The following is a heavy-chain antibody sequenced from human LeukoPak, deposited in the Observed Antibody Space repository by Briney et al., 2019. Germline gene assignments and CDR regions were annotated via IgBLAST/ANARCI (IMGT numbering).Heavy chain of an antibody. CDR2: ISSSSSYI. CDR3: ARVRPHYYYDSSGYYPDAFDI. CDR1: GFTFSTYS. D-gene: IGHD3-22*01. V-gene: IGHV3-21*04. J-gene: IGHJ3*02. Sequence: GGSLRLSCAASGFTFSTYSMNWVRQAPGKGLEWVSSISSSSSYIYYADSVKGRFTISRDNAKNSLYLQMNSLRAEDTAVYYCARVRPHYYYDSSGYYPDAFDIWGQGTMVTVSS.